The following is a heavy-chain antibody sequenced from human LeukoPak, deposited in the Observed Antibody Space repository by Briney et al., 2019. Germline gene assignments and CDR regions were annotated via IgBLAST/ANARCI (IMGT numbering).Heavy chain of an antibody. CDR1: GYTFTGYY. CDR3: ARSSTYSTSGDYFDY. Sequence: GASVKVSCKASGYTFTGYYMHWVRQAPGQGLEWMGWINPNSGGTNYAQKFQGRVTMTRDTSISTVYMELSRLRSDDTAVYYCARSSTYSTSGDYFDYWGQGTLVTVSS. CDR2: INPNSGGT. J-gene: IGHJ4*02. D-gene: IGHD6-6*01. V-gene: IGHV1-2*02.